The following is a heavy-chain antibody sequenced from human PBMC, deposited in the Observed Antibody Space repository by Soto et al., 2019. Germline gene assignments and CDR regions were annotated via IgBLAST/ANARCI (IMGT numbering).Heavy chain of an antibody. J-gene: IGHJ6*02. CDR3: AKEGIAAAGTYYYCMDV. Sequence: GGSLRLSCAASGFTFDDYTMHWVRQAPGKGLEWVSLISWDGGSTYYADSVKGRFTISRDNSKNSLYLQMNSLRTEDTALYYCAKEGIAAAGTYYYCMDVWGQGTTVTVSS. D-gene: IGHD6-13*01. CDR1: GFTFDDYT. CDR2: ISWDGGST. V-gene: IGHV3-43*01.